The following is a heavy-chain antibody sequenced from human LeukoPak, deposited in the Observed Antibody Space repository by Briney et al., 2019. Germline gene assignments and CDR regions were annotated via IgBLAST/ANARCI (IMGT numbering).Heavy chain of an antibody. CDR3: AKIGWVAVTGSGIHY. CDR2: INYNGGST. J-gene: IGHJ4*02. V-gene: IGHV3-23*01. CDR1: GFTFSNHA. D-gene: IGHD6-19*01. Sequence: GGSLRLSCVASGFTFSNHAMSWVRQAPGKGLEWVSSINYNGGSTNYADSVKGRFTISRDNSKNTLYLQMNSLRVEDTAVYYCAKIGWVAVTGSGIHYWGQGTLVTVSS.